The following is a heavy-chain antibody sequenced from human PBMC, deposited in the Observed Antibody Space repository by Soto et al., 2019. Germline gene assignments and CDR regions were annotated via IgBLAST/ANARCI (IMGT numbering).Heavy chain of an antibody. Sequence: PSETLSLTCVVSGGAVSSNNWWTCVRQPPGQGLEWIGETYHSGSANYNPSLKSRVTISVDKFKNQLYRTLXRLTAADTAVYCCTSPGYCCGADCHETRWGQGIPVTVCS. J-gene: IGHJ4*01. CDR1: GGAVSSNNW. V-gene: IGHV4-4*01. D-gene: IGHD2-15*01. CDR3: TSPGYCCGADCHETR. CDR2: TYHSGSA.